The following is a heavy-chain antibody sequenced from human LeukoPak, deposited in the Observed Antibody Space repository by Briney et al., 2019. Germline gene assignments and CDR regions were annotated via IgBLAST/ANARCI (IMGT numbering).Heavy chain of an antibody. D-gene: IGHD1-26*01. V-gene: IGHV4-39*07. CDR3: ARDGHTGSSILRFDY. Sequence: SETLSLTCTVSGGSISSSSYYWGWIRQPPGKGLEWIGSIYYSGSTYYNPSLKSRVTISVDTSKNQFSLKLSSVTAEDTAMYYCARDGHTGSSILRFDYWGQGTLVTVSS. J-gene: IGHJ4*02. CDR2: IYYSGST. CDR1: GGSISSSSYY.